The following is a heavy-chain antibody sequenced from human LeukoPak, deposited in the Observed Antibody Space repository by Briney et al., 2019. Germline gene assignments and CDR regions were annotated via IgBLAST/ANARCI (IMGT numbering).Heavy chain of an antibody. Sequence: ASVKVPCKASGYTFTSYAMNWVRQAPGQGLEWMGWINTNTGNPTYAQGFTGRFVFSLDTSVSTAYLQISSLKAEDTAVYYCARFYDSSGYYPLFDYWGQGTLVTVSS. V-gene: IGHV7-4-1*02. CDR3: ARFYDSSGYYPLFDY. J-gene: IGHJ4*02. CDR1: GYTFTSYA. CDR2: INTNTGNP. D-gene: IGHD3-22*01.